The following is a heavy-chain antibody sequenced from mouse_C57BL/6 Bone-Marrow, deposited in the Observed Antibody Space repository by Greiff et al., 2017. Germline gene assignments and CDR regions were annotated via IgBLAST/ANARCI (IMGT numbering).Heavy chain of an antibody. J-gene: IGHJ3*01. Sequence: VMLVESGPGLVQPSQSLSITCTVSGFSLTSYGVHWVRQSPGEGLEWLGVIWSGGSTDYNAAFISRLSISKDNSKSQVFFKMNSLQADDTAIYYCARNSIYYYGSRGAWFAYWGQGTLVTVSA. CDR2: IWSGGST. V-gene: IGHV2-2*01. CDR1: GFSLTSYG. D-gene: IGHD1-1*01. CDR3: ARNSIYYYGSRGAWFAY.